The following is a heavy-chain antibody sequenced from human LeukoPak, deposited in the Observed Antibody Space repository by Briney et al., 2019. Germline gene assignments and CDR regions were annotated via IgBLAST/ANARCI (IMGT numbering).Heavy chain of an antibody. D-gene: IGHD3-22*01. Sequence: ETLSLTCTVSGGSISSDYWSWIRQPPGKGLEWIGYIYYRGSTNYNPSLKSRVTISVDTSKNQFSLKLSSVTAADTAVYYCARLSGYSSGHYYSDYWGQGTLVTVSS. CDR1: GGSISSDY. J-gene: IGHJ4*02. CDR2: IYYRGST. CDR3: ARLSGYSSGHYYSDY. V-gene: IGHV4-59*01.